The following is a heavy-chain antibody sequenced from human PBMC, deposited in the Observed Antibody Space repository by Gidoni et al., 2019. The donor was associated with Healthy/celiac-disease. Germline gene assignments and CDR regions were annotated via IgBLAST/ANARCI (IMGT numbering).Heavy chain of an antibody. CDR2: ISSSSSYI. CDR1: GFTFSSHS. CDR3: AREYDSSGYYYYYYGMDV. D-gene: IGHD3-22*01. V-gene: IGHV3-21*01. J-gene: IGHJ6*02. Sequence: EVQLVEAGGGLVKPGRSLRLSCAASGFTFSSHSLNWVRQAPGKGLEWVSSISSSSSYIYDADSVKGRFTISRDNAKNSLYLQMNSLRAEDTAVYYCAREYDSSGYYYYYYGMDVWGQGTTVTVSS.